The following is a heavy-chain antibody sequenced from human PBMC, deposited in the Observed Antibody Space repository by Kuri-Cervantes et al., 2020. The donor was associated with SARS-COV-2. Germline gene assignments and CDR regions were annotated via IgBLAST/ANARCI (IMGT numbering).Heavy chain of an antibody. CDR3: AKDMRGTRTYFDY. D-gene: IGHD1-7*01. J-gene: IGHJ4*02. V-gene: IGHV3-23*01. Sequence: ETLSLTCAASGFTFSSYAMSWVRQAPGKGLEWVSAISGSGGSTYYADSVKGRFTISRDNSKNTLYPQMNSLRAEDTAVYYCAKDMRGTRTYFDYWGQGTLVTVSS. CDR1: GFTFSSYA. CDR2: ISGSGGST.